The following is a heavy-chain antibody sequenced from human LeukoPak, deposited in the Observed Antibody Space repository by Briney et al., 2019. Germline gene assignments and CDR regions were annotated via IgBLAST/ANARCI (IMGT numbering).Heavy chain of an antibody. CDR1: AYSFTAYY. Sequence: ASVKVSFTPTAYSFTAYYIFWMRQAQGPGLELMGWINLYNGATKYAHRYQGRVTMTRDRAISKAHMELSRLTSDETATCYCPSWAGGSEPVASFDLGGERTLVSVSS. V-gene: IGHV1-2*07. J-gene: IGHJ4*02. D-gene: IGHD3-10*01. CDR2: INLYNGAT. CDR3: PSWAGGSEPVASFDL.